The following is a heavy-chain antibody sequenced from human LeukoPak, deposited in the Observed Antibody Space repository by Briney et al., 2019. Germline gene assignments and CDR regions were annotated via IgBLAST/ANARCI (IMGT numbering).Heavy chain of an antibody. Sequence: PSQTLSLTCTVSGGSISSGSYYWSWIRQPAGKGLEWIGRIYTSGSTNYNPSLKSRVTISVDTSKNQFSLKLSSVTAADTAVYYCARVEQQLSRYYYYYMDVWGKGTTVTVSS. CDR1: GGSISSGSYY. D-gene: IGHD6-13*01. CDR2: IYTSGST. CDR3: ARVEQQLSRYYYYYMDV. J-gene: IGHJ6*03. V-gene: IGHV4-61*02.